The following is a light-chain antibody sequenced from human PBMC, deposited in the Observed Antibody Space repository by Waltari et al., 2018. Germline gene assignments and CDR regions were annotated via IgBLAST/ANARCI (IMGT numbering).Light chain of an antibody. V-gene: IGKV1-5*03. CDR1: QSISNW. CDR2: KAS. J-gene: IGKJ1*01. Sequence: DIQMTQSPSTLSASVGDRVTITCRASQSISNWLAWYQQKPGKAPNLLIYKASSLESGVPSRFSASGSETEFTLTISSLQPDDFATYYCQQYSSSSRTFGQGTKVEIK. CDR3: QQYSSSSRT.